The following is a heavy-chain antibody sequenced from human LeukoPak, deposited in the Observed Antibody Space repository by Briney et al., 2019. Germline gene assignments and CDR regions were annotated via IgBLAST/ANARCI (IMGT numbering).Heavy chain of an antibody. CDR1: GFTFSDHY. J-gene: IGHJ4*02. V-gene: IGHV3-21*01. D-gene: IGHD6-19*01. CDR3: ARDLGSYSSGWYMGFDY. CDR2: ISRSRSYT. Sequence: PGGSLRLSCAASGFTFSDHYIDWVRQAPGKGLEWVSSISRSRSYTYYGDAVKGRFTVSRDNAKNSLYLQMNSLRAEDTAIYYCARDLGSYSSGWYMGFDYWGQGTLVTVSS.